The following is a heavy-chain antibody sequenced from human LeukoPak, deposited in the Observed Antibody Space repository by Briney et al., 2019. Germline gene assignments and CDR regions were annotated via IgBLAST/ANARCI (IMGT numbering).Heavy chain of an antibody. J-gene: IGHJ6*02. CDR2: IYYSGST. Sequence: PSETLSLTCTVSGGSLSSSDYSWGWIRQPPGKGLEWIGSIYYSGSTYYNPSLKSRVTISADTSKNQFSLKLSSVTAADTAVYYCARVDGYCSGGSCYSGDYYGMDVWGQGTTVTVSS. CDR3: ARVDGYCSGGSCYSGDYYGMDV. D-gene: IGHD2-15*01. CDR1: GGSLSSSDYS. V-gene: IGHV4-39*01.